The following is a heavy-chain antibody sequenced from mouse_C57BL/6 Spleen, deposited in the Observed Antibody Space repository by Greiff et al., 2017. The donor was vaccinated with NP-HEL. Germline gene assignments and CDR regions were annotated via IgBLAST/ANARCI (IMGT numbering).Heavy chain of an antibody. J-gene: IGHJ4*01. CDR1: GYAFSSSW. D-gene: IGHD2-4*01. CDR3: AREGGLRRGDAMDY. V-gene: IGHV1-82*01. CDR2: IYPGDGDT. Sequence: QVQLKQSGPELVKPGASVKISCKASGYAFSSSWMNWVKQRPGQGLEWIGRIYPGDGDTNYNGKFKGKATLTADKSSSTAYMQLSSLTSVDSAVYVCAREGGLRRGDAMDYWGQGTSVTVSS.